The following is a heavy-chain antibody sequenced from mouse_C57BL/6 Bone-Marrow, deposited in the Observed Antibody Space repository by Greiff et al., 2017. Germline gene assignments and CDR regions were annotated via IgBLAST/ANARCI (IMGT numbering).Heavy chain of an antibody. CDR3: ARQGNYYGSSFYAMDY. Sequence: EVHLVESGGGLVQPGGSLKLSCAASGFTFSDYGMAWVRQAPRKGPEWVAFISNLAYSIYYADTVTGRFTISRENAKNTLYLEMSSLRSEDTAMYYCARQGNYYGSSFYAMDYWGQGTSVTVSS. V-gene: IGHV5-15*01. D-gene: IGHD1-1*01. J-gene: IGHJ4*01. CDR2: ISNLAYSI. CDR1: GFTFSDYG.